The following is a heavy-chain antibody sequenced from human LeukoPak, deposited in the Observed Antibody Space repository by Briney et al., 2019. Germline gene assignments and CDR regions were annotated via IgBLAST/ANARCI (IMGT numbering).Heavy chain of an antibody. CDR1: GFTFSSYS. J-gene: IGHJ5*02. D-gene: IGHD6-13*01. CDR3: ARELWIQPGYVGFDP. CDR2: ISSSSSYI. V-gene: IGHV3-21*01. Sequence: GGSLRLSCAASGFTFSSYSMNWVRQAPGKGLEWVSSISSSSSYIYYADSVKGRFTISRDNAKNSLYLQMNSLRAEDTAVYYCARELWIQPGYVGFDPWGQGTLVTVSS.